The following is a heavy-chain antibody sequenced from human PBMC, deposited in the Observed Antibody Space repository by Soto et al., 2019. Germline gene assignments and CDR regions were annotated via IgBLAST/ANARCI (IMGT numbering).Heavy chain of an antibody. V-gene: IGHV5-51*01. D-gene: IGHD5-18*01. CDR2: IYPGDSDT. CDR3: ARHGPRNPTGYSYGPVYYYSYGMDV. Sequence: PGESLKISCKGSGYIFTSYWIGWVRQMPGKGLEWMGIIYPGDSDTRYSPSFQGQVTISADKSISTAYLQWSSLKASDTAMYYCARHGPRNPTGYSYGPVYYYSYGMDVWGQGTTVTVSS. J-gene: IGHJ6*02. CDR1: GYIFTSYW.